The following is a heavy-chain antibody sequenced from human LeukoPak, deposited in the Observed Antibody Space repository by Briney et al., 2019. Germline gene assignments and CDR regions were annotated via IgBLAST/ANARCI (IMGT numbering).Heavy chain of an antibody. V-gene: IGHV3-21*01. CDR3: VRESYYYDSSGFDY. CDR2: ISSSSSYI. J-gene: IGHJ4*02. D-gene: IGHD3-22*01. Sequence: GGSLRLSCAASGFTFSSYWMNWVRQAPGKGLEWVSSISSSSSYIYYADSVKGRFTISRDNAKNSLYLQMNSLRAEDTAVYYCVRESYYYDSSGFDYWGQGTLVTVSS. CDR1: GFTFSSYW.